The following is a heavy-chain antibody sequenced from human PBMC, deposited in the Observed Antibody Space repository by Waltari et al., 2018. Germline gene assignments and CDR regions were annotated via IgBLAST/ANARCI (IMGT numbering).Heavy chain of an antibody. D-gene: IGHD3-16*02. CDR1: GGSISSGAYY. CDR3: ARGVLGDLSPYFDY. Sequence: QVQLQESGPGLVKPSQTLSLTCTVSGGSISSGAYYWSWIRHHPGKGLEWIGYIYYIGRTYYTPSLESRITISLDTSKNQFSLKLSSVTAADTAVYYCARGVLGDLSPYFDYWGQGILVTVSS. J-gene: IGHJ4*02. V-gene: IGHV4-31*03. CDR2: IYYIGRT.